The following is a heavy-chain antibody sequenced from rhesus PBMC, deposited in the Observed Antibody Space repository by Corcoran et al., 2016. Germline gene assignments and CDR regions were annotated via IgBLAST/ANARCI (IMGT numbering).Heavy chain of an antibody. CDR2: IYGSGGST. J-gene: IGHJ5-1*01. CDR1: GASISSNY. Sequence: QVQLQESGPGLVKPPETLPLTCAVSGASISSNYWSWVRQAPGKGLGWIGRIYGSGGSTDYNPSLKSRVTISIDTSKNQFSLKLSSVTAADTAVYYCARTPIFPHNRFDVWGPGVLVTVSS. V-gene: IGHV4S2*01. CDR3: ARTPIFPHNRFDV. D-gene: IGHD3-40*01.